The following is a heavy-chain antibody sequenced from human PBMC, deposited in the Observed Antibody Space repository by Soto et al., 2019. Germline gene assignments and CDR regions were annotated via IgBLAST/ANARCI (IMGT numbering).Heavy chain of an antibody. D-gene: IGHD2-15*01. V-gene: IGHV5-51*01. Sequence: PGESLKISCKGSGYSFTSYWIGWVRQMPGKXLEWMGIIYPGDSDTRYSPSFQGQVTISADKSISTAYLQWSSLKASDTAMYYCARAKYCSGGSCYYYYXMDVWGQGTTVTVSS. J-gene: IGHJ6*02. CDR1: GYSFTSYW. CDR2: IYPGDSDT. CDR3: ARAKYCSGGSCYYYYXMDV.